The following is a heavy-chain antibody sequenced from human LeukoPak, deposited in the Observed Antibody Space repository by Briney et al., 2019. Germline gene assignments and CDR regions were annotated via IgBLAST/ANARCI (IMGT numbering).Heavy chain of an antibody. V-gene: IGHV1-69*13. CDR1: GGTFSSYA. D-gene: IGHD5-24*01. Sequence: SVKVSCKASGGTFSSYAISWVRQAPGQGLEWMGGIIPIFGTANYAQKFQGRVTITADESTSTAYMEPSSLRSEDTAVYYCARDALKDGYNYVGYWGQGTLVTVSS. CDR3: ARDALKDGYNYVGY. J-gene: IGHJ4*02. CDR2: IIPIFGTA.